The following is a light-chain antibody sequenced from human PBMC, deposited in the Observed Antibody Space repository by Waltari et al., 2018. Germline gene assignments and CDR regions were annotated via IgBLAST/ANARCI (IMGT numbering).Light chain of an antibody. J-gene: IGLJ2*01. CDR3: AAWDDSLHGVV. CDR2: GNN. Sequence: YQPRPVTSPKRLVLGNNQRPSGVPDRFPGSKSGTSASLAFSGLQSEDEAVYYCAAWDDSLHGVVFGGGTKLTGL. V-gene: IGLV1-44*01.